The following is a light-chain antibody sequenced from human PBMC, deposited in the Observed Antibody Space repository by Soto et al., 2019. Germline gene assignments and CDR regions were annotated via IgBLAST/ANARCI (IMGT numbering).Light chain of an antibody. J-gene: IGKJ2*01. CDR1: QNLLHSNGDNY. CDR2: LGS. V-gene: IGKV2-28*01. Sequence: DIVMTQSPLSLPVTPGEPASISCRSSQNLLHSNGDNYLEWYLQKPGQSPQLLIYLGSNRASGVPYRFSGSGSVTDFTLKISRVEAEDVGVYYCMQALQTPRTFGQGTKLEIK. CDR3: MQALQTPRT.